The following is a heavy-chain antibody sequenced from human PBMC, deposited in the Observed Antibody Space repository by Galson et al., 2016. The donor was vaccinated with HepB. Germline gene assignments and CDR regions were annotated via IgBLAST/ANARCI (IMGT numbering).Heavy chain of an antibody. V-gene: IGHV3-13*01. CDR1: GFSLSKYD. J-gene: IGHJ6*02. CDR3: ARAPRYYQYYGMDV. Sequence: CAASGFSLSKYDMHWVRQETGKGLEWVSGIGTAGDTYYPGSVKGRFTISREDAKNSFYLQMNSLRAGDTAIYYCARAPRYYQYYGMDVWGQGTTVTVSS. CDR2: IGTAGDT. D-gene: IGHD2-21*01.